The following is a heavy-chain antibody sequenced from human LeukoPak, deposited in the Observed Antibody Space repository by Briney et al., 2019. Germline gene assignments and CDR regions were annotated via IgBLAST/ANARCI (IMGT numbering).Heavy chain of an antibody. Sequence: GGSLRLSCAASGFTFDDYAMHWVRQAPGKGLEWVSGISWNSGSIVYADSLKGRFTSSRDNAKTSLYLHMNSLSAEDTALSYCAKAYSSSSVFAFDIWGQGTMVTVSS. CDR2: ISWNSGSI. CDR3: AKAYSSSSVFAFDI. V-gene: IGHV3-9*01. D-gene: IGHD6-6*01. J-gene: IGHJ3*02. CDR1: GFTFDDYA.